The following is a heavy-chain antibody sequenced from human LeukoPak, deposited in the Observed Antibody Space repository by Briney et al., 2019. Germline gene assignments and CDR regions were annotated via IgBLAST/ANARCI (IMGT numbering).Heavy chain of an antibody. Sequence: GGSLRLSCAASGFTFSNYAMSWVRQAPGKGLEWVSGIHGDGRTYYADSVKGRFTISRDSPKNTLYLQMNSLRAEDTAVYYCATTGGYWTGIFDRWGQGTLVTVSS. CDR3: ATTGGYWTGIFDR. D-gene: IGHD2-8*02. J-gene: IGHJ4*02. CDR2: IHGDGRT. CDR1: GFTFSNYA. V-gene: IGHV3-53*01.